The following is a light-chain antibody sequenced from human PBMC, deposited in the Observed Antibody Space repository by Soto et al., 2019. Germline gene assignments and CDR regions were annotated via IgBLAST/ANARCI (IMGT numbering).Light chain of an antibody. Sequence: IVLAQSPVTLSLSPGESATLSCRASQSVSSSFLAWYQQKAGQAPRLLIYGASRRATGIPDRFSGSGSGTDFTLTISRLEPEDFAVYYCQQYVSAPWACGQGTK. CDR2: GAS. CDR1: QSVSSSF. V-gene: IGKV3-20*01. J-gene: IGKJ1*01. CDR3: QQYVSAPWA.